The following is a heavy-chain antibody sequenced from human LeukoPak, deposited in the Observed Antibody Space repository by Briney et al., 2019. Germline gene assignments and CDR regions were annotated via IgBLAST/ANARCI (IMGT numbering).Heavy chain of an antibody. CDR1: GFTFSSYA. V-gene: IGHV3-23*01. J-gene: IGHJ6*04. D-gene: IGHD3-10*02. CDR2: ISGSGGST. CDR3: AELGITMIGGV. Sequence: GGSLRLSYASTGFTFSSYAMSWVRKAPGKALEWVSAISGSGGSTYYADSVKGRFTISRDNAKNSLYLQMNSLRAEDTAVYYCAELGITMIGGVWGKGTTVTISS.